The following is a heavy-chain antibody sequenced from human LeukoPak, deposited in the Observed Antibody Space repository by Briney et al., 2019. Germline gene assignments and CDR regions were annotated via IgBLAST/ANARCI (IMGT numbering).Heavy chain of an antibody. Sequence: GGSLGLSCSASGFSFSDSYMSWFRLSPEKGLEWIAYITSSGTTTECADSVKGRFTISRVNAKNSLYLQMNSLRSEDTAVYYCARDPDYGDPYWGQGTLVTVSS. CDR1: GFSFSDSY. CDR3: ARDPDYGDPY. CDR2: ITSSGTTT. J-gene: IGHJ4*02. D-gene: IGHD4/OR15-4a*01. V-gene: IGHV3-11*01.